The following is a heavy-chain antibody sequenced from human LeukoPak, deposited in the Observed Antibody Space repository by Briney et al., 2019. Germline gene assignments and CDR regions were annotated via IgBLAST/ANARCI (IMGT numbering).Heavy chain of an antibody. CDR2: ISGTGSTI. Sequence: AGGSLRLSCVASGFIFSDLEMHWVRQAPGKGLEWISFISGTGSTIYYADSVTGRFTISRDNAKNSLYLQMDSLRDEDTALYYCVRGYTPDYWGQGALVTVSS. CDR3: VRGYTPDY. D-gene: IGHD5-18*01. CDR1: GFIFSDLE. J-gene: IGHJ4*02. V-gene: IGHV3-48*03.